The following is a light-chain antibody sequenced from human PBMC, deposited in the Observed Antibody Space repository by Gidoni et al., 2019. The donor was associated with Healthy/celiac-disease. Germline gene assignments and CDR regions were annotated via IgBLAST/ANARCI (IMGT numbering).Light chain of an antibody. Sequence: SYVPTQQPPVSVAPGKTARITCGGNNIGSKSVHWYQQKPGQAPVLVIYYDSNRPSGIPERFSGSNSGNTATLTIGRVEAGDEADYYCQVWDSSSDHYVFGTGTKVTVL. J-gene: IGLJ1*01. CDR1: NIGSKS. CDR2: YDS. V-gene: IGLV3-21*04. CDR3: QVWDSSSDHYV.